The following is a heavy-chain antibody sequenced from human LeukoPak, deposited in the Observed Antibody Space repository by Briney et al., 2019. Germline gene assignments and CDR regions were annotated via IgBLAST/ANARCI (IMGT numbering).Heavy chain of an antibody. CDR3: ARGISGGPFDY. J-gene: IGHJ4*02. D-gene: IGHD3-10*01. CDR1: GGSFSGYY. Sequence: SETLSLTCAVYGGSFSGYYWSWIRQPPGKGLEWIGEINHSGSTNYNPSLKSRVTISVDTSKNQFSLKLSSVTAADTAVYYCARGISGGPFDYWGQGTLVTVSS. CDR2: INHSGST. V-gene: IGHV4-34*01.